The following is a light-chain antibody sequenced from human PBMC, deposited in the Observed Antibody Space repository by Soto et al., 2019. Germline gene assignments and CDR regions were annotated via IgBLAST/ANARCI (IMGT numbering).Light chain of an antibody. CDR2: DVS. J-gene: IGLJ1*01. V-gene: IGLV2-14*01. CDR3: SSYTSSSIYV. Sequence: QSALTQPASVSGSPGQSITISCTGTSSDVRGYNYVSWYQQHPGKAPKLMIYDVSNRPSGVSNRFSGSKSGNTASLTISGLQAEDEADYYCSSYTSSSIYVFGTGTKLTVL. CDR1: SSDVRGYNY.